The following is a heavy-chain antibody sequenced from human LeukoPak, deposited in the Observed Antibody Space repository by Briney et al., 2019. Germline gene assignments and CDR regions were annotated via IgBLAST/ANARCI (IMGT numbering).Heavy chain of an antibody. D-gene: IGHD3-22*01. V-gene: IGHV1-69*01. CDR3: ASPYYYDSSGYYQTHDYYYYYGMDV. J-gene: IGHJ6*02. CDR1: GGTFSSYA. CDR2: IIPIFGTA. Sequence: SVKVSCKASGGTFSSYAISWVRQAPGQGLEWMGGIIPIFGTANYAQKFQGRVTITADESTSTAYMELSSLRSEDTAVYYCASPYYYDSSGYYQTHDYYYYYGMDVWGQGTTVTVSS.